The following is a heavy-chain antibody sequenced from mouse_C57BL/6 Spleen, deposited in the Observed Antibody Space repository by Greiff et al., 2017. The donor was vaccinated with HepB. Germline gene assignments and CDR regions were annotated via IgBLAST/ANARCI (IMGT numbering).Heavy chain of an antibody. CDR3: ARPLSSGYDYAMDY. CDR1: GFTFSSYA. D-gene: IGHD3-2*02. V-gene: IGHV5-4*03. CDR2: ISDGGSYT. Sequence: DVMLVESGGGLVKPGGSLKLSCAASGFTFSSYAMSWVRQTPEKRLEWVATISDGGSYTYYPDNVKGRFTISRDNAKNNLYLQMSHLKSEDTAIYYCARPLSSGYDYAMDYWGQGTSVTVSA. J-gene: IGHJ4*01.